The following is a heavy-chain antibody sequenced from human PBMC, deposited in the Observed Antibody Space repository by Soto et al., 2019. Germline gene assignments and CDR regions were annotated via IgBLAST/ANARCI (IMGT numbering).Heavy chain of an antibody. J-gene: IGHJ6*03. CDR1: GFTFSSYW. D-gene: IGHD6-13*01. CDR2: IKQDGSEK. Sequence: GGSLRLSCAASGFTFSSYWMSWVRQAPGKGLEWVANIKQDGSEKYYVDSVKGRFTISRDNAKNSLYLQMNSLRAEDTAVYYCARDLQRGQQLVVQYYYYYYMDVWGKGTTVTVSS. V-gene: IGHV3-7*01. CDR3: ARDLQRGQQLVVQYYYYYYMDV.